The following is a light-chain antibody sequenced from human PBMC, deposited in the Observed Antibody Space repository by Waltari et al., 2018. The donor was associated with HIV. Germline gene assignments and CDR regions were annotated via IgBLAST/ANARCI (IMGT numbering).Light chain of an antibody. CDR2: AAS. CDR3: QQYGSSLWT. J-gene: IGKJ1*01. CDR1: QSVSSSH. Sequence: EIVLTQSPGTLSLSPGERVILSCRASQSVSSSHLAWYQQKPGQAPRLVIYAASSRATCIPDRFSGSGSGTDFTLTISRLEPEDFAVYYCQQYGSSLWTFGQGTKVEAK. V-gene: IGKV3-20*01.